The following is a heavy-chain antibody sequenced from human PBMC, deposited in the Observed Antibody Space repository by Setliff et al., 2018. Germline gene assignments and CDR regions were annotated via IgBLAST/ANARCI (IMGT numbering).Heavy chain of an antibody. CDR2: INARAGTT. CDR1: GYTFTNYY. V-gene: IGHV1-46*01. Sequence: AASVKVSCKASGYTFTNYYINWVRQAPGQGREWMGLINARAGTTSYAQNFQGRVTITRDTSASTAYMDLSSLRADDMAVYYCARGRPTAKPYYYYYMDVGGKGTTVTVS. D-gene: IGHD4-4*01. CDR3: ARGRPTAKPYYYYYMDV. J-gene: IGHJ6*03.